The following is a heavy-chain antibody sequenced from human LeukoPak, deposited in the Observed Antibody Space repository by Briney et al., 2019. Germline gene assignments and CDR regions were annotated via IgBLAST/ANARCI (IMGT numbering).Heavy chain of an antibody. D-gene: IGHD2-2*03. CDR3: ASGYFVHTFDF. CDR1: GVSIRSTSYY. J-gene: IGHJ4*02. CDR2: IYFSGST. Sequence: SETLPLTCSVSGVSIRSTSYYWGWIRQPPGKGLEWIGSIYFSGSTYYNPSLKTRVTISIDTSKNQFSLKLTSVTAADTAIFYCASGYFVHTFDFWGQGTLGTVSS. V-gene: IGHV4-39*01.